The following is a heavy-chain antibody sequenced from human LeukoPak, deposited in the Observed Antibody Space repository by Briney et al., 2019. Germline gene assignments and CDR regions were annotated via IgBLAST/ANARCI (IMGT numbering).Heavy chain of an antibody. V-gene: IGHV4-34*01. CDR3: ARQTVYWFDP. Sequence: PSETLSLTCAVYGGSFSGYYWSWIRQPPGKGLEWIGEINHSGSTNYNPSLKSRVAISVDTSKNQFSLKLSSVTAADTAVYYCARQTVYWFDPWGQGTLVTVSS. CDR2: INHSGST. D-gene: IGHD4-11*01. J-gene: IGHJ5*02. CDR1: GGSFSGYY.